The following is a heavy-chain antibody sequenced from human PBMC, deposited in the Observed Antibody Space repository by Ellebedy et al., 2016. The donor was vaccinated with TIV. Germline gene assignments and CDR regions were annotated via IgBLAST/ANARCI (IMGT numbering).Heavy chain of an antibody. D-gene: IGHD4-23*01. CDR2: ISDSGANA. CDR3: ARDPVGVGPAFDV. V-gene: IGHV3-23*01. J-gene: IGHJ3*01. Sequence: PGGSLRLSCAASGLTFSSHAMSWVRQAPGKGLEWVSSISDSGANAYYADSVKGRFTISRDNSKDTLFLQMNSLRAEDKAIYFCARDPVGVGPAFDVWGQGTMVTVSS. CDR1: GLTFSSHA.